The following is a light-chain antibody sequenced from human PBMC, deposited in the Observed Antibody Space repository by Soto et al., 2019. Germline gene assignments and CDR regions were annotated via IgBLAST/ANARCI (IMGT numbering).Light chain of an antibody. V-gene: IGKV3-11*01. J-gene: IGKJ1*01. CDR3: QQRYNWPLT. Sequence: EIVLTQSPATLSLSPGERGTLSCRASQSVSSSLAWYQQKPGQAPRLLIYDASNRATGIPARFSGSGSATDFTLTISSLEPEDFAIYYCQQRYNWPLTFGQGTKVDIK. CDR1: QSVSSS. CDR2: DAS.